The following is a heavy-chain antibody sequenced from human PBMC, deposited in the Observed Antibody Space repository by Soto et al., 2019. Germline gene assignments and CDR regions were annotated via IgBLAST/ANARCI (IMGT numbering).Heavy chain of an antibody. V-gene: IGHV1-3*01. CDR3: ARDSWSQDYYDSSGYWYFFDY. CDR2: INPDNGNT. Sequence: ASVNVYCKAFGFTNSTYGIHWGRQAPGQSLEWMGWINPDNGNTKYSQNFQDRVTIIRDTSASTVYMELSSLRSEDTAVYYCARDSWSQDYYDSSGYWYFFDYWGQGTLVTVSS. D-gene: IGHD3-22*01. J-gene: IGHJ4*02. CDR1: GFTNSTYG.